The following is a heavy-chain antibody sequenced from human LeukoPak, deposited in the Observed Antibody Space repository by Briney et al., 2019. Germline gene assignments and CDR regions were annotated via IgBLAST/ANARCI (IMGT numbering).Heavy chain of an antibody. V-gene: IGHV1-2*02. J-gene: IGHJ5*02. CDR2: INVNSGDT. Sequence: ASVKVSCKASGYRFTDYYIHWVRQAPGQGLEWMGWINVNSGDTYHSQKFQDRVTMTGDTSINTAYMELSRLRSDDTAVSYCARSYYDVLTGNYMWLAPWGQGTLVTVSS. CDR1: GYRFTDYY. D-gene: IGHD3-9*01. CDR3: ARSYYDVLTGNYMWLAP.